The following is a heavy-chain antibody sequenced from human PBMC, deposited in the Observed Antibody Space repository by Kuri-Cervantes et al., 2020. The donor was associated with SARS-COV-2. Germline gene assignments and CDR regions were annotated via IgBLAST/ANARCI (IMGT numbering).Heavy chain of an antibody. CDR1: GYTLTELS. Sequence: ASVKVSCKVSGYTLTELSMRWVRQAPGKGLEWMGGFDPEDGETIYAQKFQGRVTMTEDTSTDTAYMELSSLRSDDTAVYYCARTPLYCSSTSCYTEAFDYWGQGTLVTVSS. CDR2: FDPEDGET. D-gene: IGHD2-2*02. J-gene: IGHJ4*02. CDR3: ARTPLYCSSTSCYTEAFDY. V-gene: IGHV1-24*01.